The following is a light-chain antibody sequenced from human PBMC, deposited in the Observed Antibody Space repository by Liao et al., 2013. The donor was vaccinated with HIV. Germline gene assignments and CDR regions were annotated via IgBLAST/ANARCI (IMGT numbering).Light chain of an antibody. CDR3: QTWHISTLI. J-gene: IGLJ2*01. CDR1: KLGDKY. CDR2: EDT. V-gene: IGLV3-1*01. Sequence: SYELTQAPSVSVSPRQTARITCSGDKLGDKYVSWYQQKPGQSPVLVIYEDTKRPAGIPERFSGSNSGNTATLTISGTQPFDEADYYCQTWHISTLILGGGTKLTVL.